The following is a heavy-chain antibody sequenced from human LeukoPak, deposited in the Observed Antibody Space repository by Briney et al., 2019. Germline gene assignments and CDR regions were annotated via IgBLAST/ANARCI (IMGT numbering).Heavy chain of an antibody. CDR1: GITFSSYG. CDR3: ARSAVVVVIDYYYYMDV. CDR2: ISSTGGTT. J-gene: IGHJ6*03. D-gene: IGHD3-22*01. Sequence: PGGTLRLSCAASGITFSSYGMSWVRQAPGKGLEWVSSISSTGGTTYYADSVKGRFTISRDNSKNTLYLQMNSLRAEDTAVYYCARSAVVVVIDYYYYMDVWGKGTTVTVSS. V-gene: IGHV3-23*01.